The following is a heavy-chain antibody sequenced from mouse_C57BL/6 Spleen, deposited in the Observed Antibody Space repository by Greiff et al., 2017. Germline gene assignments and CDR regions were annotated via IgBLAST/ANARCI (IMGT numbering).Heavy chain of an antibody. CDR1: GYAFSSSW. Sequence: VQRVESGPELVKPGASVKISCKASGYAFSSSWMNWVKPRPGKGLEWIGRIYPGDGDTNYNGKFKGKATLTADKSSSTAYMQLSSLTSEDSAVYFCARIETAQATSLYYAMDYWGQGTSVTVSS. CDR2: IYPGDGDT. CDR3: ARIETAQATSLYYAMDY. J-gene: IGHJ4*01. D-gene: IGHD3-2*02. V-gene: IGHV1-82*01.